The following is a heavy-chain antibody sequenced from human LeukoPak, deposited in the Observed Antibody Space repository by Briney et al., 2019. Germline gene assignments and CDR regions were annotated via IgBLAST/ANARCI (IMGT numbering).Heavy chain of an antibody. D-gene: IGHD6-19*01. J-gene: IGHJ4*02. CDR2: ISSSGSTI. CDR3: ATNSGWYGVS. CDR1: GFTFSSYE. Sequence: GGSLRLSCAASGFTFSSYEMNWVRQAPGKGLEWVSYISSSGSTIYYADSVKGRFTISREDSKNTLYLQLNSLRAEDTALYYCATNSGWYGVSWGQGTLVTVSS. V-gene: IGHV3-48*03.